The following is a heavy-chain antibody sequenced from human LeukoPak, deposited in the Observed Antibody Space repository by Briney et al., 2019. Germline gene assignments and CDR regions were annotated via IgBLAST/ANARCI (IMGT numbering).Heavy chain of an antibody. CDR1: GFTSASYF. CDR3: AREARGYYDSSGYRFDY. CDR2: VFPSGGGT. Sequence: GASVKVSCKASGFTSASYFMHWVRQAPGQGLEWVGAVFPSGGGTRYAQNFQGRVTMTGDTSTSTAYMELNNLRSEDTAVYYCAREARGYYDSSGYRFDYWGQGTLVTVSS. J-gene: IGHJ4*02. D-gene: IGHD3-22*01. V-gene: IGHV1-46*01.